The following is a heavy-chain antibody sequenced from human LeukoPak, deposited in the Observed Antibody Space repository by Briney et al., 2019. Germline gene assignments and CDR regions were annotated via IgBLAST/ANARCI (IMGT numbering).Heavy chain of an antibody. CDR2: IYYSGST. CDR1: GGSISRGGYY. J-gene: IGHJ4*02. D-gene: IGHD1-26*01. V-gene: IGHV4-31*03. CDR3: ARVSGSYYVFDY. Sequence: SETLSLTCTVSGGSISRGGYYWSWLRQHPGKGLEWIGYIYYSGSTYYNPSLKSRVTISVDTSKNQFSLKLSSVTAADTAVYYCARVSGSYYVFDYWGQGTLVTVSS.